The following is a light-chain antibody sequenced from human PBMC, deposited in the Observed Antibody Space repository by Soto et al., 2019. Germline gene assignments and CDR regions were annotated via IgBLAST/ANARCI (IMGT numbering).Light chain of an antibody. J-gene: IGLJ2*01. Sequence: QSALPQPPSASGTPGQRVTISCSGSSSNIGRNTVNWYQQLPGTAPKVLIYSNNQRPSGVSDRFSASKSGTSASLAISGLRFEDEADYYCAAWDDSLNGVVFGGGTKLTVL. V-gene: IGLV1-44*01. CDR3: AAWDDSLNGVV. CDR1: SSNIGRNT. CDR2: SNN.